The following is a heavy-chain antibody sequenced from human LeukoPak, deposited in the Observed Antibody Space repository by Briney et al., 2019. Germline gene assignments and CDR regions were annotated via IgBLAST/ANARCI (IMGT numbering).Heavy chain of an antibody. CDR2: ISDSGSST. CDR3: TKDHGFYSSGWHPLFDH. CDR1: GFTFNSYA. D-gene: IGHD6-19*01. J-gene: IGHJ4*02. Sequence: GGSLRLSCAASGFTFNSYAMSWVRQAPGKGLEWVSTISDSGSSTYYTDSVKGRFTFSRDNSKNTLHLQMNSLRAEDTAVYYCTKDHGFYSSGWHPLFDHWGQGTLVTVTP. V-gene: IGHV3-23*01.